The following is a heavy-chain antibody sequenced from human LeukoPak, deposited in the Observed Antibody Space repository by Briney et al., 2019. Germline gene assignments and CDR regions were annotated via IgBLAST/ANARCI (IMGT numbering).Heavy chain of an antibody. J-gene: IGHJ4*02. CDR3: ARIPKTTYFDY. Sequence: GGSLRLSCAASGFXVSSKYISWVRQAPGKGQEWVSVIYSGGSTDCADSVKGRFTISRDNSENTLHLQMNSLRAEDTAVYYCARIPKTTYFDYWGQGTLVTVSS. CDR1: GFXVSSKY. V-gene: IGHV3-53*01. CDR2: IYSGGST. D-gene: IGHD4-17*01.